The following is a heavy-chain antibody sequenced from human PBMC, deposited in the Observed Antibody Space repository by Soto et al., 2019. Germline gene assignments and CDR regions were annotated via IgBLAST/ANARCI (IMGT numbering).Heavy chain of an antibody. CDR1: GYTFTSYG. CDR2: ISAYNGNT. D-gene: IGHD2-8*01. Sequence: GTSVKLSCEASGYTFTSYGISWVRQAPGQGLEWMGWISAYNGNTNYAQKLQGRVTMTTDTSTSTAYMELRSLRSDDTAVYYCAREVDIVLMVYARDYYGMDVWGQGTTVTVSS. J-gene: IGHJ6*02. CDR3: AREVDIVLMVYARDYYGMDV. V-gene: IGHV1-18*01.